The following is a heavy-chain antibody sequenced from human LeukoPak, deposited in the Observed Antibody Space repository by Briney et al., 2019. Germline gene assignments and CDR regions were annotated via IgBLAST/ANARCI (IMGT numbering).Heavy chain of an antibody. D-gene: IGHD3-3*01. CDR1: GGSISSGDYY. CDR2: IYYSGST. Sequence: PSQTLSLTCIVSGGSISSGDYYWSWIRQPPGKGLEWIGYIYYSGSTYYNPSLKSRVTISVDTSKNQFSLKLSSVTAADTAVYYCARALFDYDFWSGYYRGHYYYYYMDVWGKGTTVTVSS. V-gene: IGHV4-30-4*08. CDR3: ARALFDYDFWSGYYRGHYYYYYMDV. J-gene: IGHJ6*03.